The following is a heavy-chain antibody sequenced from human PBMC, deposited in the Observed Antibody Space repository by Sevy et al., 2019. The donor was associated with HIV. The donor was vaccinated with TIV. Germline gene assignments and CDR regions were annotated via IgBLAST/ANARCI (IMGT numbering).Heavy chain of an antibody. CDR3: VRPVSTTSTRVTVGFDP. CDR2: IRSKASNYGT. Sequence: GGSLRLSCVGSGFTFSVSSMHWVRQASGKGLEWVGRIRSKASNYGTAYSPSLKDRFTISRDDSKDTTYLQLDSLEIEDTAVYYCVRPVSTTSTRVTVGFDPWGQGTQVTVSS. CDR1: GFTFSVSS. J-gene: IGHJ5*02. D-gene: IGHD4-4*01. V-gene: IGHV3-73*01.